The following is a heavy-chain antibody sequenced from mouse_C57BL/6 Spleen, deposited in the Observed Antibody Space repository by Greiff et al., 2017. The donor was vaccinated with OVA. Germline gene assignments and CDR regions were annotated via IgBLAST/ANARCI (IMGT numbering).Heavy chain of an antibody. Sequence: VHVKQSGAELVKPGASVKLSCTASGFNIKDYYMHWVKQRTEQGLEWIGRIDPEDGETKYAPKFQGKATITADTSSNTAYLQLSSLTSEDTAVYYCAHITTDYWYFDVWGTGTTVTVSS. CDR3: AHITTDYWYFDV. J-gene: IGHJ1*03. D-gene: IGHD1-1*01. CDR2: IDPEDGET. CDR1: GFNIKDYY. V-gene: IGHV14-2*01.